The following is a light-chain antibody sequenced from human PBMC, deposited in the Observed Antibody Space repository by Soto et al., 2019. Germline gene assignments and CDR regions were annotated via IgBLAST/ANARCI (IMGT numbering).Light chain of an antibody. J-gene: IGKJ4*01. CDR2: GAS. V-gene: IGKV3-20*01. CDR1: QSISSGF. CDR3: QLLT. Sequence: EIVLTQSPGTLSLSPGERATLSCRASQSISSGFLAWYQQKPGQAPRLLIHGASSRATGIPDRFSGSGSGTDFTLTISRLEPEDFAVYYCQLLTFGGGTKVEI.